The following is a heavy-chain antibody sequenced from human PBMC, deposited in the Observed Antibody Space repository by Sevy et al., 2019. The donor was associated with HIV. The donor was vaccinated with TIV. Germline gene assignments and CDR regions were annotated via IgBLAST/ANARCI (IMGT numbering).Heavy chain of an antibody. V-gene: IGHV3-7*01. CDR3: TKFYGTGSYVDY. J-gene: IGHJ4*02. Sequence: GGSLRLSCAASGLTFSTYWMSWVRQAPGKGLEWVANIKEDGSEQYYVDSVKGRLTVSRDNAKNSLYLQMKSLRAEDTAVYYCTKFYGTGSYVDYWGQGTLVTVSS. CDR2: IKEDGSEQ. CDR1: GLTFSTYW. D-gene: IGHD6-19*01.